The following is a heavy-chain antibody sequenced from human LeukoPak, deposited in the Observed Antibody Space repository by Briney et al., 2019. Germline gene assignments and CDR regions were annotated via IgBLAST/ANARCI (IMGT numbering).Heavy chain of an antibody. CDR2: IIPIFGTA. Sequence: GASVKVSCKASGGTFSSYAISWVRRAPGQGLEWMGGIIPIFGTANYAQKFQGRVTITTDESTSTAYMELSSLRSEDTAVYYCARAGGSVGATTWYYFDYWGQGTLVTVSS. CDR1: GGTFSSYA. D-gene: IGHD1-26*01. J-gene: IGHJ4*02. V-gene: IGHV1-69*05. CDR3: ARAGGSVGATTWYYFDY.